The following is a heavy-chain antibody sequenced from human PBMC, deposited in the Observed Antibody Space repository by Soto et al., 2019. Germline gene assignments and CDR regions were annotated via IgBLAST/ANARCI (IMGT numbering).Heavy chain of an antibody. CDR1: GFTFSSYA. CDR3: ARAIARNYYYYGMDV. V-gene: IGHV3-30-3*01. Sequence: SLRLSWAASGFTFSSYAMHWVRQAPGKGLEWVAVISYDGSNKYYADSVKGRFTISRDNSKNTLYLQMNSLRAEDTAVYYCARAIARNYYYYGMDVWGQGTTVTVSS. CDR2: ISYDGSNK. J-gene: IGHJ6*02. D-gene: IGHD6-13*01.